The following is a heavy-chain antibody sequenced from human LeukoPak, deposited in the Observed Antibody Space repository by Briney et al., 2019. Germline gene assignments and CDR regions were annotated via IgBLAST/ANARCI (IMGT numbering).Heavy chain of an antibody. CDR3: ARGYYSGSYCYDY. D-gene: IGHD1-26*01. CDR2: ISSSGSTI. CDR1: GFTFSDYY. Sequence: GGSLRLSCAASGFTFSDYYMSWIRQAPGKGLEWVSYISSSGSTIYCADSVKGRFTISRDNAKNSLYLQMNSLRAEDTAVYYCARGYYSGSYCYDYWGQGTLVTVSS. J-gene: IGHJ4*02. V-gene: IGHV3-11*01.